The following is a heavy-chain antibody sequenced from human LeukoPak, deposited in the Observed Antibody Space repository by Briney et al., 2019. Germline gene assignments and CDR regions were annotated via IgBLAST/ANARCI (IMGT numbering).Heavy chain of an antibody. D-gene: IGHD3-22*01. Sequence: ASVKVSCKASGYSFTSYGITWVRQAPGQGLEWMGWISAYNGNTKYAQKLQGRVTMTTDSSTTTAYMELRSLRSDDTAVYYCARDHYCDTSGYDCWGQGTLVTVSS. J-gene: IGHJ4*02. CDR1: GYSFTSYG. CDR2: ISAYNGNT. V-gene: IGHV1-18*01. CDR3: ARDHYCDTSGYDC.